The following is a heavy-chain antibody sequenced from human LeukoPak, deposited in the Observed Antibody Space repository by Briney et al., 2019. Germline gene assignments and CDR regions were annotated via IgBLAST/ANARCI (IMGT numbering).Heavy chain of an antibody. CDR3: AREHDYGDGGDY. CDR2: IYYSGST. V-gene: IGHV4-31*03. J-gene: IGHJ4*02. Sequence: PSETLSLTCTVSGGSISSGGYYWSWIRQHPGKGLEWIGYIYYSGSTYYNPSLKSRVTISVDTSKNQFSLKLSSATAADTAVYYCAREHDYGDGGDYWGQGTLVTVSS. CDR1: GGSISSGGYY. D-gene: IGHD4-17*01.